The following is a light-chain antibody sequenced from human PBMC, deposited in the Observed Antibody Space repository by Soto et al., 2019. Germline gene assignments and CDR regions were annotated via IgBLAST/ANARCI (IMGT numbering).Light chain of an antibody. V-gene: IGKV3-15*01. CDR3: QQDNNCPPIP. CDR1: QSVSSN. CDR2: GAS. J-gene: IGKJ5*01. Sequence: EIVMTQSPATLSVSPGERATLSCRASQSVSSNLAWYQQKPGQAPRLLIYGASTRATGIPARFSGSGSGTEFTLTISSLQSEDFEVYYCQQDNNCPPIPFGQGTRLEI.